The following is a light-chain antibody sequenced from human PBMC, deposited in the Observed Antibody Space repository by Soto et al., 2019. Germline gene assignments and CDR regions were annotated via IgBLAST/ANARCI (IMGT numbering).Light chain of an antibody. CDR3: QAWDDTTGVV. V-gene: IGLV3-1*01. CDR1: DLGNRY. CDR2: LDT. Sequence: SYELTQPPSVTVSPGQTASITCSGGDLGNRYACWYQQKPGQSPVLVIYLDTKRPSGIPERFSGSNSGNTATLTISGTQAVVEADYYCQAWDDTTGVVFGGGTKLTVL. J-gene: IGLJ2*01.